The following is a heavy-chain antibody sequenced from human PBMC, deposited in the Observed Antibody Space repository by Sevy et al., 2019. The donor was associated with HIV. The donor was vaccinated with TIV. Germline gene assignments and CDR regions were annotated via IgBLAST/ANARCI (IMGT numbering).Heavy chain of an antibody. D-gene: IGHD6-13*01. CDR1: GFTFSSYW. Sequence: GGSLRLSCAASGFTFSSYWMSWVRQAPGKGLEWVANIKQDGSEKYYVDSVKGRFTISRDNAKNSLYLQMNSLRAEDTAVYYCARDDRIAAAERDYYYYMDVWGTGTTVTVSS. J-gene: IGHJ6*03. V-gene: IGHV3-7*03. CDR3: ARDDRIAAAERDYYYYMDV. CDR2: IKQDGSEK.